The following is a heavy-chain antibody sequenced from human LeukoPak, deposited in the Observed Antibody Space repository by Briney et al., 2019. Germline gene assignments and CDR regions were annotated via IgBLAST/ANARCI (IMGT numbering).Heavy chain of an antibody. CDR3: AREAPAYGERYFVS. V-gene: IGHV3-74*01. Sequence: GGSLRLSCAASGFTFSSYAMSWVRQAPGKGPVWVSRINPDGSVTWDADSVRGRFIISRDDAKNTLYLQMNSLRAEDTALYYCAREAPAYGERYFVSWGQGTLVTVSS. CDR1: GFTFSSYA. D-gene: IGHD2-21*01. CDR2: INPDGSVT. J-gene: IGHJ4*02.